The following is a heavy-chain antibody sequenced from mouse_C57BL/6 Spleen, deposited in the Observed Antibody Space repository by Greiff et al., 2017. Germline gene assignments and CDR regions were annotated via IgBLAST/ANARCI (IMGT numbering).Heavy chain of an antibody. J-gene: IGHJ2*01. Sequence: VQLQQSGAELVRPGASVTLSCKASGYTFTDYEMHWVKQTPVHGLEWIGAIDPETGGTAYNQKFKGKAILTADKSSSTDYMELRSLTSEDSAVYYCTREGAYYSSFDYWGQGTTLTVSS. D-gene: IGHD1-1*01. V-gene: IGHV1-15*01. CDR2: IDPETGGT. CDR3: TREGAYYSSFDY. CDR1: GYTFTDYE.